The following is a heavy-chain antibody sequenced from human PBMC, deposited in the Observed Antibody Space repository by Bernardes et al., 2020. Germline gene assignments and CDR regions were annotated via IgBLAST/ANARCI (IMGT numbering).Heavy chain of an antibody. V-gene: IGHV3-33*08. D-gene: IGHD4-17*01. CDR2: IWYDGSNK. CDR1: GFTFSSYG. Sequence: VGSLRLSCAASGFTFSSYGMHWVRQAPGKGLEWVAVIWYDGSNKYYGDSVKGRFTISRDNSKNTLYLQMNSLRAEDTAVYYCARDLTRYGDGGRHWGQGTLVTVSP. J-gene: IGHJ4*02. CDR3: ARDLTRYGDGGRH.